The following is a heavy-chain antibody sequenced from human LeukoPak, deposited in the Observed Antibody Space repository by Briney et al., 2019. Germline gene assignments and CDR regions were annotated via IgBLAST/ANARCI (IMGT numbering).Heavy chain of an antibody. CDR2: IYYSGST. J-gene: IGHJ3*02. Sequence: RPSETLSLTCTVSGGSISSYYWSWIRQPPGKGLEWIGYIYYSGSTNYNPSLKGRVTISVDTSKNQFSLKLSSVTAADTAVYYCAREGYSSSSDAFDIWGQGTMVTVSS. D-gene: IGHD6-6*01. V-gene: IGHV4-59*01. CDR3: AREGYSSSSDAFDI. CDR1: GGSISSYY.